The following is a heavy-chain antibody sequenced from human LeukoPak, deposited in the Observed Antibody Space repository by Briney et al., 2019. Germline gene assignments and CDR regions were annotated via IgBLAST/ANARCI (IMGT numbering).Heavy chain of an antibody. CDR2: ISWNSGSI. CDR1: GFTFDDYA. J-gene: IGHJ3*02. D-gene: IGHD3/OR15-3a*01. Sequence: PGRSLRLSCAASGFTFDDYAMHWVRQAPGKGLEWVSGISWNSGSIGYADSVKGRFTISRDNAKNSLYLQMNSLRAEDMALYYCAKGVNAWTDFGDAFDIWGQGTMVTVSS. CDR3: AKGVNAWTDFGDAFDI. V-gene: IGHV3-9*03.